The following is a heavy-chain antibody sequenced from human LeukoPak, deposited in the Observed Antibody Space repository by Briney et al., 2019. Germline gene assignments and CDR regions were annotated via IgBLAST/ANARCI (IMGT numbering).Heavy chain of an antibody. Sequence: SSVKVSCKASGGTFSSYGISLVRQAPGQVLEWMGGIIPIFGTTSYAQKFQGRVTITADKSTNTAYMELSSLRSEDTAVYYCARSAANYDTLTGRGAFDIWGQGTMVTVSS. V-gene: IGHV1-69*06. J-gene: IGHJ3*02. CDR2: IIPIFGTT. CDR3: ARSAANYDTLTGRGAFDI. D-gene: IGHD3-9*01. CDR1: GGTFSSYG.